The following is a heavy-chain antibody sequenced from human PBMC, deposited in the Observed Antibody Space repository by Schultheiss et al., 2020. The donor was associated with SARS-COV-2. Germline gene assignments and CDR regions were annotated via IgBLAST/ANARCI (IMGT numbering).Heavy chain of an antibody. J-gene: IGHJ6*02. Sequence: SETLSLTCTVSGGSISSYYWGWIRQPPGKGLEWIGSIYHSGSTNYNPSLKSRVTISVDRSKNQFSLKLSSVTAADTAVYYCAREGDIAVAGYCYYGMDVWGQGTTVTVSS. D-gene: IGHD6-19*01. CDR2: IYHSGST. CDR3: AREGDIAVAGYCYYGMDV. V-gene: IGHV4-59*12. CDR1: GGSISSYY.